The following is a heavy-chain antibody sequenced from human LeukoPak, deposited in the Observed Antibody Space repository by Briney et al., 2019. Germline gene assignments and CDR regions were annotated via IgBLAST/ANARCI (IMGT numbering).Heavy chain of an antibody. CDR1: GGSISSYY. Sequence: SETLSLTCTVSGGSISSYYWSWIRQPPGKGLEWIGCIYYSGSTNYNPSLKSRVPISVDTSKNQFSLTLSSVTASDTPVYPCPRSVVAATWWFDPWGQGTLVTVSS. J-gene: IGHJ5*02. CDR3: PRSVVAATWWFDP. D-gene: IGHD2-15*01. CDR2: IYYSGST. V-gene: IGHV4-59*01.